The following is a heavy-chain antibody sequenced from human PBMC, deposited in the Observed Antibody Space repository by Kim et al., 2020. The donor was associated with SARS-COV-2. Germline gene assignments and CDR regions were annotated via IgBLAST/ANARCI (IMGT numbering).Heavy chain of an antibody. D-gene: IGHD1-1*01. V-gene: IGHV1-24*01. J-gene: IGHJ3*02. CDR3: ATLGRKTGTTDAFDI. Sequence: QKFQGRVTMTEDTSTDTAYMELSSLRSEDTAVYYCATLGRKTGTTDAFDIWGQGTMVTVSS.